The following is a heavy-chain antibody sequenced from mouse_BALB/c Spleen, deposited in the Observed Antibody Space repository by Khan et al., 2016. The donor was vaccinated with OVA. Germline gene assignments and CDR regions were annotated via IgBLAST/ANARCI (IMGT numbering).Heavy chain of an antibody. D-gene: IGHD1-1*02. CDR2: IAPGRGTT. J-gene: IGHJ2*01. CDR1: GYTFTSLW. Sequence: DLIKPGASVKLSCKASGYTFTSLWINWIKQRPGQGLEWIGRIAPGRGTTYYNEMFKGTATLTVDTSSSTAHIQLSSLSSEDSAVYFCARSMGYVVPLDCWGQGTTLTVSA. V-gene: IGHV1S41*01. CDR3: ARSMGYVVPLDC.